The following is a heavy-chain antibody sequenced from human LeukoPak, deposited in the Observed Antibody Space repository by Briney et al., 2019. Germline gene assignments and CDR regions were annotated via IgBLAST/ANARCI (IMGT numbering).Heavy chain of an antibody. CDR1: GFTSSDFY. V-gene: IGHV3-11*04. CDR2: ISSSGSTI. CDR3: ARYYYDSSGYYYFDY. Sequence: SLRPSCAPSGFTSSDFYMSWIRQAPGHGLEWVSSISSSGSTIYYADSGKGRFTISRDNAKNSLYLQMNSLRAEDTAVYYCARYYYDSSGYYYFDYWGQGTLVTVSS. D-gene: IGHD3-22*01. J-gene: IGHJ4*02.